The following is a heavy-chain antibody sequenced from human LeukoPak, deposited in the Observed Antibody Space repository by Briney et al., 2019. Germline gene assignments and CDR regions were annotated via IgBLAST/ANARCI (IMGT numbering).Heavy chain of an antibody. D-gene: IGHD6-13*01. Sequence: GGSLRLSCAVSGFTFTSYWMNWVRQAPGKGLEWVASIRQDGGEKYYVDSVKGRFTISRDNTKNSLYLQMSSLRAEDTAVYYCARDGTAAGLYLDLWGQGTLVTVSS. CDR3: ARDGTAAGLYLDL. J-gene: IGHJ4*01. CDR2: IRQDGGEK. CDR1: GFTFTSYW. V-gene: IGHV3-7*01.